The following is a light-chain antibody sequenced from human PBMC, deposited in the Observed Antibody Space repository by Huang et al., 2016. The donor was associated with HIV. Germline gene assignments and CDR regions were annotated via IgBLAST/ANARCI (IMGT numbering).Light chain of an antibody. Sequence: IQMTQSPASLFAYVGDRVTISCQANQDIRSYLNWYQQKPGKAPRLLIYGASNLQAGVPSRFSGNGSGTDFTITISSLQSEDIATYYCQQYDSLYTFGQGTRLEIK. CDR2: GAS. CDR3: QQYDSLYT. CDR1: QDIRSY. V-gene: IGKV1-33*01. J-gene: IGKJ2*01.